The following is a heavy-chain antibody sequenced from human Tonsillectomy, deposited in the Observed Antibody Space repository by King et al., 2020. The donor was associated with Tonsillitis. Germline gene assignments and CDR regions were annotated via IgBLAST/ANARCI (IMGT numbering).Heavy chain of an antibody. V-gene: IGHV4-59*02. Sequence: QLQESGPGLVKPSETLSLTCNVSGGSVSSYYWSWIRQPPGKGLEWIGYIYHSGSTNYNPSLKSRVTISLDTSKNQFSLVLSSVTAADTAVYYCARTIVAAGILFDYWGQGTLVTVSS. CDR2: IYHSGST. J-gene: IGHJ4*02. CDR3: ARTIVAAGILFDY. D-gene: IGHD6-13*01. CDR1: GGSVSSYY.